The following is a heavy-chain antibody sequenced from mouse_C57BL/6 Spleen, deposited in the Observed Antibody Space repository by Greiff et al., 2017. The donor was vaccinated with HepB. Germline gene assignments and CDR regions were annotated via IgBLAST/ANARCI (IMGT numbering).Heavy chain of an antibody. CDR2: INPGSGGT. CDR3: ARSGDYDPYYYAMDY. CDR1: GYAFTNYL. Sequence: VQLQQSGAELVRPGTSVKVSCKASGYAFTNYLIEWVKQRPGQGLEWIGVINPGSGGTNYNEKFKGKATLTADKSSSTAYMQLSSLTSEDSAVYFCARSGDYDPYYYAMDYWGQGTSVTVSS. D-gene: IGHD2-4*01. V-gene: IGHV1-54*01. J-gene: IGHJ4*01.